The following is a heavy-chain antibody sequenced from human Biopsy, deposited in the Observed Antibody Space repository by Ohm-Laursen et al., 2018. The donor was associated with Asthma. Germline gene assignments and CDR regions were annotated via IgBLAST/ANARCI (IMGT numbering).Heavy chain of an antibody. CDR3: ALSQDSGFDDHSPSWFDP. V-gene: IGHV2-5*02. CDR1: GFSLRTPGVG. D-gene: IGHD3-9*01. J-gene: IGHJ5*02. Sequence: TQTLTLTCSFSGFSLRTPGVGVGWIRQSPGKALEWLVLIYWADYNLFRPSLKRRLTITKDPSKNQVVLTMTKMDPVDSGTYYCALSQDSGFDDHSPSWFDPWGQGTLVTVSS. CDR2: IYWADYN.